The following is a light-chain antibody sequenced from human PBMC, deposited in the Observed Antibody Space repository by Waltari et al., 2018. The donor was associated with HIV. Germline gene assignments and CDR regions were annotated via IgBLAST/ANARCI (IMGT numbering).Light chain of an antibody. CDR3: MQALQTPAT. Sequence: DIVMTQSPLSLPVTPGEPASISCRSSQSLLHSNGYNYLDWYLQKPGQSPPLLIYLGSNRASGVPDRVSGSGAGADCTLKISRVEAEDVGVYYCMQALQTPATFGGGTKVEIK. CDR1: QSLLHSNGYNY. CDR2: LGS. V-gene: IGKV2-28*01. J-gene: IGKJ4*01.